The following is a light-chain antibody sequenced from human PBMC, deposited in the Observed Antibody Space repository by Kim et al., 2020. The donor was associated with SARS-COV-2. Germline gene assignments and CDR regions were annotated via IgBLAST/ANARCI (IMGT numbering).Light chain of an antibody. CDR2: YAY. Sequence: SASVGDRVTLTCQASQDISKYLNWYKQKPEKAPKLLIYYAYNLETGVPERYSGSGSGTDFTFNISSLQPEVIATYYCQQYDNLPRTFGQENNLEI. CDR3: QQYDNLPRT. J-gene: IGKJ2*01. CDR1: QDISKY. V-gene: IGKV1-33*01.